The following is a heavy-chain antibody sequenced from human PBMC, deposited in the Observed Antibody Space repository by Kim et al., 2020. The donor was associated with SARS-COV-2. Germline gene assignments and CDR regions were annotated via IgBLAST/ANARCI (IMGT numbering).Heavy chain of an antibody. J-gene: IGHJ6*02. V-gene: IGHV1-69*13. Sequence: SVKVSCKASGGTFSSYAISWVRQAPGQGLEWMGGIIPMFATTDYAQKFQDRVTITADESTTTAYMELSRLRSEDTAVFYCARGPFGGKPDSYHYYGMDVWGQGTTVTVSS. CDR1: GGTFSSYA. CDR3: ARGPFGGKPDSYHYYGMDV. CDR2: IIPMFATT. D-gene: IGHD2-15*01.